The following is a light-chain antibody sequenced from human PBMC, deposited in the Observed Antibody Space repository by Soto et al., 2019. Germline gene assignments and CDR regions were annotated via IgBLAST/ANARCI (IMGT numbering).Light chain of an antibody. Sequence: QSVLTQPASVSGSPGQSITISCTGTSSDVGAYNYVSWYQQYPGKAPKLMIYDVTSRPSGVSNRFSGSKSGSAASLTISGLQAEDEADYYCCSYTSSSSLVFGTGTKVTVL. CDR3: CSYTSSSSLV. J-gene: IGLJ1*01. CDR2: DVT. V-gene: IGLV2-14*03. CDR1: SSDVGAYNY.